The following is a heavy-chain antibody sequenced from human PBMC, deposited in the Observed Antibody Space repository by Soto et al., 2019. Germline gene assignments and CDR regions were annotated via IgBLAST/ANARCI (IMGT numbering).Heavy chain of an antibody. CDR3: AAELGFGNVSAF. D-gene: IGHD7-27*01. V-gene: IGHV1-69*01. J-gene: IGHJ6*02. CDR2: IIPLFGTT. CDR1: GYTFKNCV. Sequence: QVQVVQSGVEVRRPGSSVKVSCKASGYTFKNCVISWVRQAPGHGLEWMGGIIPLFGTTDFAQRIQGRLTITTDESTPTAYMELSRLRSEDTATYYCAAELGFGNVSAFWAQAPTVIVSS.